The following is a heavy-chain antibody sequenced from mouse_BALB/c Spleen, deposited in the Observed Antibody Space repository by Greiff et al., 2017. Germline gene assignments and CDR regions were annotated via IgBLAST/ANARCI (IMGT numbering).Heavy chain of an antibody. Sequence: DVKLVESGGGLVKPGGSLKLSCAASGFTFSSYAMSWVRQTPEKRLEWVASISSGGSTYYPDSVKGRFTISRDNARNILYLQMSSLRSEDTAMYYCARGRDYDEGFDYWGQGTTLTVSS. J-gene: IGHJ2*01. CDR1: GFTFSSYA. CDR2: ISSGGST. V-gene: IGHV5-6-5*01. D-gene: IGHD2-4*01. CDR3: ARGRDYDEGFDY.